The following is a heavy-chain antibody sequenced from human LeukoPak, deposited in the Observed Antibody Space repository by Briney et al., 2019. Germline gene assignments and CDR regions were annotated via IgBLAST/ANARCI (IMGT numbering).Heavy chain of an antibody. Sequence: ASVKVSCKASGYTLTGYYMHWVRQAPGQGLAWMGWINANSGGSNYAQKVQGRVTMTRDTSSSTAYMELSRLRSDDTAVYYWARDQAAAGTGDYWGQGTLVTVSS. CDR3: ARDQAAAGTGDY. CDR2: INANSGGS. D-gene: IGHD6-13*01. J-gene: IGHJ4*02. V-gene: IGHV1-2*02. CDR1: GYTLTGYY.